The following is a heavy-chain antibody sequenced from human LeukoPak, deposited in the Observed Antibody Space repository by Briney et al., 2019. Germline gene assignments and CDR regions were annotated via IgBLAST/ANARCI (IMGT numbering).Heavy chain of an antibody. J-gene: IGHJ6*02. Sequence: ASVKVSCKASGYTFTGYYMHWVRQAPGQGLEWMGRINPNSGGTNYAQKFQGRVTMTRDTSISTAYMELRRLRSDDTAVYYCARDRYCSGGSCYPLDSYYYGMDVWGQGTTVTVSS. CDR1: GYTFTGYY. D-gene: IGHD2-15*01. CDR3: ARDRYCSGGSCYPLDSYYYGMDV. CDR2: INPNSGGT. V-gene: IGHV1-2*06.